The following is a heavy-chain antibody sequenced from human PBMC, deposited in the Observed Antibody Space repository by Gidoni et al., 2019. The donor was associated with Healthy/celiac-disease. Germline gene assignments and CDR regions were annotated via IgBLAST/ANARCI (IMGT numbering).Heavy chain of an antibody. V-gene: IGHV3-7*04. CDR2: IKQDGSEK. Sequence: EVQLVESGGGLVQPGGSLRLSCAASGFTFSSYWMSWVRQAPGKGLEWVANIKQDGSEKYYVDSVKGRFTISRDNAKNSLYLQMNSLRAEDTAVYYCARVDSSADDAFDIWGQGTMVTVSS. D-gene: IGHD3-22*01. CDR3: ARVDSSADDAFDI. CDR1: GFTFSSYW. J-gene: IGHJ3*02.